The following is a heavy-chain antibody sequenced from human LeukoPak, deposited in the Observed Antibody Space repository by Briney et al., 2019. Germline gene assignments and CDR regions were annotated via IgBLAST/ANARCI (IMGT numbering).Heavy chain of an antibody. D-gene: IGHD1-26*01. J-gene: IGHJ4*02. CDR1: GGSFSGYY. V-gene: IGHV4-34*01. Sequence: SETLSLTCAVYGGSFSGYYWSWIRQPPGKGLEWIGEINHSGSTNYNPSLKSRVTISVDTSKNQFSLKLSSLTAADTAIYYCASLRERSYYARGFDYWGQGTLVTVSS. CDR3: ASLRERSYYARGFDY. CDR2: INHSGST.